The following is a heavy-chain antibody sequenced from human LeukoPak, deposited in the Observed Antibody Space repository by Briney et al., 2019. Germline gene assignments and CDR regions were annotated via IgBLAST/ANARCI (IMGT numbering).Heavy chain of an antibody. V-gene: IGHV3-74*01. D-gene: IGHD3-10*01. CDR2: INSDGSST. CDR1: GFNFSNYW. CDR3: ARVDYYGSGTYYEYYFDY. J-gene: IGHJ4*02. Sequence: GGSLRLSCAAPGFNFSNYWMHWVRQAPGKGLVWVSRINSDGSSTSYADSVKGRFTISRDNAKNMLYLQMNSLRAEDTAVYYCARVDYYGSGTYYEYYFDYWGQGTLVTVSS.